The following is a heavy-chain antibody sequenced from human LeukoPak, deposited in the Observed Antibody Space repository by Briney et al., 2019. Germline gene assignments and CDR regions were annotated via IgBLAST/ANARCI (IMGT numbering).Heavy chain of an antibody. Sequence: GGSLRLSCAASGFTFSSYAMSWVRQAPGKGLEWVSAISGSGDNTYYADSVKGRFTISRDDSKNTLYLQMNNLRAEDTAVYYCATSPTFDPWGQGTLVTVSS. V-gene: IGHV3-23*01. CDR1: GFTFSSYA. CDR3: ATSPTFDP. J-gene: IGHJ5*02. CDR2: ISGSGDNT.